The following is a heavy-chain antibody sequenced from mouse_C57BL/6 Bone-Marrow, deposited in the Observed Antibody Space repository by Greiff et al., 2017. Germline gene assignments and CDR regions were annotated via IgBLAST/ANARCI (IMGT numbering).Heavy chain of an antibody. CDR2: IDPENGDT. Sequence: VQLQQSGAELVRPGASVKLSCTASGFNIKDDYMHWVKQRPEQGLEWIGWIDPENGDTESASKFQGKATITADTSSNTAYLQLSSLTSEDTAVYYCTKDYYGSYYAMDYWGQGTSVTVSS. J-gene: IGHJ4*01. D-gene: IGHD1-1*01. CDR1: GFNIKDDY. V-gene: IGHV14-4*01. CDR3: TKDYYGSYYAMDY.